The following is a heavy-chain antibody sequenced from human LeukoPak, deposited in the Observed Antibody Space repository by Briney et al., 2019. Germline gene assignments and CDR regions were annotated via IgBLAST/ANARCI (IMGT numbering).Heavy chain of an antibody. V-gene: IGHV1-69*05. CDR2: IIPIFGTA. D-gene: IGHD2-15*01. CDR1: GVTLSSYA. Sequence: EPSVKVSCKASGVTLSSYAISWVRQAPGQGLEWMGGIIPIFGTANYAQKFQGRVTITTDESTSTAYMELSSLRSEATAVYYCARNYNYCSGGSCYHYYFDYWGQGTLVTVSS. CDR3: ARNYNYCSGGSCYHYYFDY. J-gene: IGHJ4*02.